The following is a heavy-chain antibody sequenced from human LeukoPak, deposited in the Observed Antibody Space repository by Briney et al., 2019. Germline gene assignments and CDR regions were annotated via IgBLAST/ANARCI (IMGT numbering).Heavy chain of an antibody. V-gene: IGHV4-38-2*02. CDR1: GYSIISGYY. CDR2: ISHGGGT. D-gene: IGHD2-21*02. CDR3: ARGDLLVVTATWAFDP. J-gene: IGHJ5*02. Sequence: KTSETLSLTCTVFGYSIISGYYWGWIRQPPGKGLEYIGSISHGGGTYYNPSLKSRLTISLDTSKNQFSLKLSSVTAADTAVYFCARGDLLVVTATWAFDPWGQGTLVTVSS.